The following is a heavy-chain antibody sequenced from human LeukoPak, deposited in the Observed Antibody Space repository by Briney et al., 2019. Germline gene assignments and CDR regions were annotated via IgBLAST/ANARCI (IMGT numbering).Heavy chain of an antibody. J-gene: IGHJ6*03. CDR3: ARGGYNMDV. Sequence: PSETLSLTCTVSGGSITSGSYYWGWIRQSPGKGLEWIGSIYYTGNPYYNPSLKSRVTISLDTSKNQFSLKLSSVTAADTAVYYCARGGYNMDVWGKGTSVTVSS. CDR1: GGSITSGSYY. V-gene: IGHV4-39*07. CDR2: IYYTGNP.